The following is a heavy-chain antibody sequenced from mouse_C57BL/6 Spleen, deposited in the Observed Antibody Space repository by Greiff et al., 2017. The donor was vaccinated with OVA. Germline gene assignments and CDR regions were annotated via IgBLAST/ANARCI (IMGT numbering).Heavy chain of an antibody. Sequence: EVKLQESGGGLVKPGGSLKLSCAASGFTFSDYGMHWVRQAPEKGLEWVAYISSGSSTIYYADTVKGRFTISRDNAKNTLFLQMTSLRSEDTAMYYCARGAYDYARYFDVWGTGTTVTVSS. CDR1: GFTFSDYG. V-gene: IGHV5-17*01. CDR3: ARGAYDYARYFDV. CDR2: ISSGSSTI. D-gene: IGHD2-4*01. J-gene: IGHJ1*03.